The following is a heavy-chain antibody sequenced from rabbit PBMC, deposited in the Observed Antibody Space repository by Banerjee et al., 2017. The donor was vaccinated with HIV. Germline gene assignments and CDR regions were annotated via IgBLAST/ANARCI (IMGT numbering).Heavy chain of an antibody. D-gene: IGHD6-1*01. CDR3: ARRYPYNGYGGYGPFDL. Sequence: LVKPEGSLTLTCNASGIDFSYYYDMCWVRQAPGKGLEWIACINVGDGTTYYGSWAKGRFTISKTSSTAVTLQMTSLTAADTATYFCARRYPYNGYGGYGPFDLWGPGTLSPS. J-gene: IGHJ4*01. CDR2: INVGDGTT. V-gene: IGHV1S40*01. CDR1: GIDFSYYYD.